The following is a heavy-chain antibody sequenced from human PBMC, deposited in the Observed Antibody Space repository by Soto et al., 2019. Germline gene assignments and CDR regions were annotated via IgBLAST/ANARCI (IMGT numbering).Heavy chain of an antibody. V-gene: IGHV1-18*01. CDR2: ISTNNGNT. CDR1: GYIFTTYG. Sequence: ASVKVSCKASGYIFTTYGISWVRQAPGQGLEWMGWISTNNGNTKYAQKFQGRVTMTTDTSTSTAHMDLTSLRSDDPAVYYCTREVVDITTTGGIGDWGGGTRVTVGS. CDR3: TREVVDITTTGGIGD. D-gene: IGHD1-1*01. J-gene: IGHJ4*02.